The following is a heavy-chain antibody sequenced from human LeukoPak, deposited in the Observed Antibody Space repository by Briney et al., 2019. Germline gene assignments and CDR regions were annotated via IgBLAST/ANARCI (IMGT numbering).Heavy chain of an antibody. D-gene: IGHD2-15*01. CDR3: ARHRYCSGGSCYSDCYYYMDV. V-gene: IGHV5-51*01. CDR1: GYSFTSYW. Sequence: GESLKISCKGSGYSFTSYWIGWVRQMPGKGLEWMGIIYPGDSDTRYSPSFQGQVTISADKSISTAYLQWSSLKASDTAMYYCARHRYCSGGSCYSDCYYYMDVWGKGTTVTVSS. CDR2: IYPGDSDT. J-gene: IGHJ6*03.